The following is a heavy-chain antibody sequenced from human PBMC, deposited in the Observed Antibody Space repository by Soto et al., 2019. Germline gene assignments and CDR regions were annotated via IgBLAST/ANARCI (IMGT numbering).Heavy chain of an antibody. D-gene: IGHD6-19*01. CDR1: GGSFSGYY. Sequence: SETLSLTCAVYGGSFSGYYWSWIRQPPGKGLEWIGEINHSGSTNYNPSLKSRVTISVDTSKNQFSLKLSSVTAADTAVYYCARGRRIAVAGTPPAFDYWGQGTLVTVS. CDR3: ARGRRIAVAGTPPAFDY. V-gene: IGHV4-34*01. CDR2: INHSGST. J-gene: IGHJ4*02.